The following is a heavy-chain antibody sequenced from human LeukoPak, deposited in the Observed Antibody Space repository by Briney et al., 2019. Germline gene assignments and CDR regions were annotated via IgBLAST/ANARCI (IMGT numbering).Heavy chain of an antibody. Sequence: ASVKVSCKASGGTFSSYAISWVRQAPGQGLEWMGIINPSGGSTSYAQKFQGRVTMTRDTSTSTVYMELSSLRSEDTAVYYCARERSITMTKRTHWYFDLWGRGTLVTVSS. CDR2: INPSGGST. V-gene: IGHV1-46*01. CDR1: GGTFSSYA. J-gene: IGHJ2*01. D-gene: IGHD3-22*01. CDR3: ARERSITMTKRTHWYFDL.